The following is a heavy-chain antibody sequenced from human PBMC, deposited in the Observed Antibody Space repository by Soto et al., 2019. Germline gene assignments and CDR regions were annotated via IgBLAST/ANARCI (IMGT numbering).Heavy chain of an antibody. CDR2: IYSGGST. J-gene: IGHJ6*02. CDR1: GFTVSSNY. D-gene: IGHD2-15*01. V-gene: IGHV3-53*01. Sequence: GGSLRLSCAASGFTVSSNYMRWVRQAPGKGLEWVSVIYSGGSTYYADSGKGRFTISRDNSKNTLYLQMNSLRAEDTAVYYCARAGSGYYYYYGMDVWGQGTTVTVSS. CDR3: ARAGSGYYYYYGMDV.